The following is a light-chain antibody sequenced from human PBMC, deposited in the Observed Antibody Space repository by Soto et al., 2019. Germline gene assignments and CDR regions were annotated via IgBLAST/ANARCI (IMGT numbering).Light chain of an antibody. CDR2: DAS. CDR3: QEGTSWPA. J-gene: IGKJ4*01. V-gene: IGKV3-11*01. CDR1: QSVSGS. Sequence: RASQSVSGSLGWYQQTPRQAPXXIIYDASVRVTGIPARFSGRGSGKNFTITISSLEPEDFEVYYCQEGTSWPAFGGGTKVDIK.